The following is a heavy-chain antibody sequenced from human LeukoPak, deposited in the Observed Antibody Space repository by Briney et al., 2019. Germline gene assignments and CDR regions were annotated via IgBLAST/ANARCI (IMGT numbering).Heavy chain of an antibody. V-gene: IGHV3-53*01. J-gene: IGHJ4*02. CDR3: AHRKATSWAHDY. Sequence: GGSLRLSCGASGFIVSSSYMSWVRQAPGKGLEWASVIYSGGSGSTYYADSVKGRFTISRDNSKNTLNLQMNSLRVEDTAVYYCAHRKATSWAHDYWGQGTLVTVSS. D-gene: IGHD2-2*01. CDR1: GFIVSSSY. CDR2: IYSGGSGST.